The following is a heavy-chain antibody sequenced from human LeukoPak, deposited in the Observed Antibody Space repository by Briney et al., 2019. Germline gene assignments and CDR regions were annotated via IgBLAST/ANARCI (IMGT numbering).Heavy chain of an antibody. CDR2: IYYSGNT. J-gene: IGHJ4*02. CDR3: ARTRGFDYYGSGSYDY. CDR1: GDSISTSNSY. Sequence: SETLSLTCTVSGDSISTSNSYWGWIRQPPGKGLEWIGSIYYSGNTYYNASLKSRVTISVDTSKNQFSLKLSSVTAADTAVYYCARTRGFDYYGSGSYDYWGQGTLVTVSS. V-gene: IGHV4-39*01. D-gene: IGHD3-10*01.